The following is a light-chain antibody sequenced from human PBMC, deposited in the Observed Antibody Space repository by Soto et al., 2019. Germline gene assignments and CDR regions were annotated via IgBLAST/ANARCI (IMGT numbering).Light chain of an antibody. J-gene: IGKJ5*01. Sequence: VMTQAPATLSGSPGERATPSCRASQSVSSNLAWYQQKPGQAPRLLIYAASSRATGIPDRFSGSGSGTDFTLTISRLEPEDFAVYYCQQYGYSPITFGQGTRLEIK. CDR3: QQYGYSPIT. CDR2: AAS. CDR1: QSVSSN. V-gene: IGKV3-20*01.